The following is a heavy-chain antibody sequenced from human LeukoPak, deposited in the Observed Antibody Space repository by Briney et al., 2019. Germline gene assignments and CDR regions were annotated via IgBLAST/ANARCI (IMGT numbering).Heavy chain of an antibody. Sequence: GGSLRFSCAASGLPFSNAWMSWVRQAPGKGLEWVGRIKGKIDGGTTDHVAPVQGRFTISRDDSKNTSYLQMNSLKTEDTAVYYCTTVGLYDILTGHYHDSFDRWGQGTMVTVSS. CDR3: TTVGLYDILTGHYHDSFDR. CDR1: GLPFSNAW. J-gene: IGHJ3*01. CDR2: IKGKIDGGTT. D-gene: IGHD3-9*01. V-gene: IGHV3-15*01.